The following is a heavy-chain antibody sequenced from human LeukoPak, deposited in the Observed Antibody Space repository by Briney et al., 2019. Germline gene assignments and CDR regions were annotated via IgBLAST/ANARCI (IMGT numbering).Heavy chain of an antibody. V-gene: IGHV4-4*07. J-gene: IGHJ2*01. CDR3: ARRDWNYWYFDL. CDR2: IYSSGST. CDR1: GGSISSYY. D-gene: IGHD1-1*01. Sequence: SETLSLTCTVSGGSISSYYWSWIRQPAGKGLEWIGRIYSSGSTNYNPSLNSRVTMSVDTSKNQFSLKLSSVIAADTAVYYCARRDWNYWYFDLWGRGTLVTVSA.